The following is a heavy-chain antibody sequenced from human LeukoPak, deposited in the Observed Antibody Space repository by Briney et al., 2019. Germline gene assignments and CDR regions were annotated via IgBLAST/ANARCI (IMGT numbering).Heavy chain of an antibody. CDR2: ISWNSGSI. Sequence: GGSLRLSCAASGFTFSSYAMHWVRQAPGKGLEWVSGISWNSGSIGYADSVKGRFTISRDNAKNSLYLQMNSLRAEDMALYYCAKGGYCSGGSCYFDYWGQGTLVTVSS. CDR3: AKGGYCSGGSCYFDY. CDR1: GFTFSSYA. J-gene: IGHJ4*02. V-gene: IGHV3-9*03. D-gene: IGHD2-15*01.